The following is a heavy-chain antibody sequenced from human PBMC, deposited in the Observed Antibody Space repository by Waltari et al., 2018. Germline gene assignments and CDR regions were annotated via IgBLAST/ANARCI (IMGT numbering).Heavy chain of an antibody. V-gene: IGHV4-61*02. J-gene: IGHJ6*03. Sequence: QVQLQESGPGLVKPSQTLSLTCTVSGGSISSGSYYWSWIRQPAWKGLEWIWRIYPSGSPNYNPSPKSRVTISLDTSKNQFSRKLSSVTAADTAVYYCARDRRIASSWYVHYYYYMDVWGNGTTVTVSS. D-gene: IGHD6-13*01. CDR3: ARDRRIASSWYVHYYYYMDV. CDR2: IYPSGSP. CDR1: GGSISSGSYY.